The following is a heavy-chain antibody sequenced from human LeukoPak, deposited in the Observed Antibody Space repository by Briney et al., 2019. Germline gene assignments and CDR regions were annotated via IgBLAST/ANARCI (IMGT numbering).Heavy chain of an antibody. V-gene: IGHV4-34*01. CDR2: INHSGST. CDR3: ARTQLAYYYYYMDV. Sequence: SETLSLTCAVYGGSFSGYYWSWIRQPPGKGLEWIGEINHSGSTNYNPSPKSRVTISVDTSKNQFSLKLSSVTAADTAVYYCARTQLAYYYYYMDVWGKGTTVTVSS. D-gene: IGHD5-18*01. J-gene: IGHJ6*03. CDR1: GGSFSGYY.